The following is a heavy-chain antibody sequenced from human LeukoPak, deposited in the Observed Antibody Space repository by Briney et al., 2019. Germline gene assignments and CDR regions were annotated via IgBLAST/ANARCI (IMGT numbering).Heavy chain of an antibody. CDR2: INHSGST. CDR1: GGSFSGYC. D-gene: IGHD2-2*01. Sequence: PSETLSLTCAVYGGSFSGYCWSWVRQPPGKGLEWIGEINHSGSTNYNPSLKSRVTISVDTSKNQSSLKLSSVTAVDTAVYSCARLMRGDIVVVPAAPRNYGMDVWGQGTTVTVSS. J-gene: IGHJ6*02. V-gene: IGHV4-34*01. CDR3: ARLMRGDIVVVPAAPRNYGMDV.